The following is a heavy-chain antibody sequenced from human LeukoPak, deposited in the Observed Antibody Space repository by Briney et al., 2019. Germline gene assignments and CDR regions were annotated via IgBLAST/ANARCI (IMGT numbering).Heavy chain of an antibody. CDR1: GFTFSSYA. CDR2: ISYDGSNK. CDR3: AKEIGYCSGGSCYSGYFDY. J-gene: IGHJ4*02. Sequence: PGGSLRLSCAASGFTFSSYAMHWVRQAPGKGLEWVAVISYDGSNKYYADSVKGRFTISRDNSKNTLYLQMNSLRAEDTAVYYCAKEIGYCSGGSCYSGYFDYWGQGTLVTVSS. V-gene: IGHV3-30*04. D-gene: IGHD2-15*01.